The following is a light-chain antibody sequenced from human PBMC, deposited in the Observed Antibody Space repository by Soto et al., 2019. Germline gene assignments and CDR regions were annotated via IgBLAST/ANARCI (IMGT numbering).Light chain of an antibody. CDR2: AAY. Sequence: DIQMTQSASSLSASVGDRVTITCRASQSINNYLNWYQQKPGKVPKLLIYAAYSLQSGVPSRFSGCGYGTDFSLTISSLQPEDFATYYCQQTYSIPYTFGQGTKLQIK. V-gene: IGKV1-39*01. CDR3: QQTYSIPYT. CDR1: QSINNY. J-gene: IGKJ2*01.